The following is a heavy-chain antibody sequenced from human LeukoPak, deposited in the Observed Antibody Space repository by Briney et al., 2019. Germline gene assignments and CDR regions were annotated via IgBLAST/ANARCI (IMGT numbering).Heavy chain of an antibody. V-gene: IGHV3-74*01. CDR1: GFTFSNYW. J-gene: IGHJ4*02. Sequence: GGSLRLFCAASGFTFSNYWMHWVRQAPGKGLVWVSRMNSDGSSTSYADSVKGRFTISRDNAKNTLYLQMNSLRAEDTAVYYCARGPDYGGPLRGQGTLVTVSP. CDR2: MNSDGSST. D-gene: IGHD4-23*01. CDR3: ARGPDYGGPL.